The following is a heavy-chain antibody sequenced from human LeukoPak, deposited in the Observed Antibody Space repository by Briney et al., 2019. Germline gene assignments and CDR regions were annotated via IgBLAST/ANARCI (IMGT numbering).Heavy chain of an antibody. J-gene: IGHJ4*02. V-gene: IGHV5-51*01. D-gene: IGHD6-13*01. CDR2: IYPGNSDT. CDR1: GYTFTTNW. CDR3: ARQAGSSWSPFDY. Sequence: GESLKIYCKVSGYTFTTNWIGWVRQMPGKGLEWMGIIYPGNSDTTYSPSFEGQVTISADKSISTAYLQWSSLKASDTAIYYCARQAGSSWSPFDYWGQGTLVTVSS.